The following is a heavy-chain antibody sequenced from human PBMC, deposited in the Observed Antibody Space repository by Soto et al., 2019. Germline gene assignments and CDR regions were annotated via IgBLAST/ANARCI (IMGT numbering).Heavy chain of an antibody. J-gene: IGHJ4*02. Sequence: QVQLVQSGAEVKKPGSSVKVSCKASGGIFSTYAISWLRQAPGQGLEWMGGIIPIFGTPNYAQRFQVRVTITADESTTTSSMELSRLKSEDTAVYYCARDRDDYGSGNYYNRIDFWGQGTLVTVSS. D-gene: IGHD3-10*01. CDR3: ARDRDDYGSGNYYNRIDF. V-gene: IGHV1-69*01. CDR1: GGIFSTYA. CDR2: IIPIFGTP.